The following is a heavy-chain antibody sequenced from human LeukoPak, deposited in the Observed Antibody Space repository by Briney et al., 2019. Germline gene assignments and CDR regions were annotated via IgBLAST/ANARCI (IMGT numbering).Heavy chain of an antibody. D-gene: IGHD3-10*01. J-gene: IGHJ4*02. CDR3: ASSDYYYGSGSYWGGYYFDY. Sequence: SVKVSCKASGGTFSSYAISWVRQAPGQGLEWMGGIIPIFCTANYAQKFQGRVTITADESTSTAYMELSSLRSEDTAVYYCASSDYYYGSGSYWGGYYFDYWGQGTLVTVSS. CDR2: IIPIFCTA. CDR1: GGTFSSYA. V-gene: IGHV1-69*01.